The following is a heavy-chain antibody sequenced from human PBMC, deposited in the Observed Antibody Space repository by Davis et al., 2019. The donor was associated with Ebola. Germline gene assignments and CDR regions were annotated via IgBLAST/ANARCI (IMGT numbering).Heavy chain of an antibody. Sequence: MPSETLSLTCAVYGGSFSGYYWSCIRQPPGKGLEWIGEINHSGSTTYNPSLKSRVTISVDKSKNQFSLKLSSVTAADTAVYYCARECSDGVHWSSDPWGQGTLVTASS. CDR2: INHSGST. J-gene: IGHJ5*02. CDR1: GGSFSGYY. D-gene: IGHD2-15*01. V-gene: IGHV4-34*01. CDR3: ARECSDGVHWSSDP.